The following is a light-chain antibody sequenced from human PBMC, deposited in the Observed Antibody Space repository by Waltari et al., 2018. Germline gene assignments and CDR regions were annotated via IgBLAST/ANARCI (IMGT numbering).Light chain of an antibody. J-gene: IGLJ3*02. CDR3: QTGGHGTWV. CDR1: SRHSSNL. Sequence: QLVLTQSHSASASLGASVKLTCTLSSRHSSNLIAFHPQQPEKGPRYLMKVNSDGSHSKGDKSPDRFSGSSSGAEHYLTISSLQSEDEADYYCQTGGHGTWVFGGGTKLTVL. CDR2: VNSDGSH. V-gene: IGLV4-69*01.